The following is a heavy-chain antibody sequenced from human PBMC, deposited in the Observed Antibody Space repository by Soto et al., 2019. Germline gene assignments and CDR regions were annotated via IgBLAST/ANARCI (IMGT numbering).Heavy chain of an antibody. D-gene: IGHD3-10*01. Sequence: ASLKVSCKALGYSFTYYAISCVRQAPGQGFEWMGWINCKTGNTNYAQKFQGSVTMTTDTSSSTVYMDMRNLRSDDTAVYYCERVGSGLVSTRAFNYWGQGTRVTVSS. CDR1: GYSFTYYA. CDR2: INCKTGNT. V-gene: IGHV1-18*04. CDR3: ERVGSGLVSTRAFNY. J-gene: IGHJ4*02.